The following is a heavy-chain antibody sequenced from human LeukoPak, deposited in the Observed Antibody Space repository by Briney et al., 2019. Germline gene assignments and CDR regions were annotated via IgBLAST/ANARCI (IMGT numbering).Heavy chain of an antibody. CDR3: AKAYGSGSYAFDI. Sequence: PGGSLRLSCAASGFTFSDYYMSWIRQAPGKGLEWVSYISSSGSTTYYADSVKGRFTISRDNAKNSLYLQMNSLRAEDTAVYYCAKAYGSGSYAFDIWGQGTMVTVSS. D-gene: IGHD3-10*01. CDR2: ISSSGSTT. V-gene: IGHV3-11*01. J-gene: IGHJ3*02. CDR1: GFTFSDYY.